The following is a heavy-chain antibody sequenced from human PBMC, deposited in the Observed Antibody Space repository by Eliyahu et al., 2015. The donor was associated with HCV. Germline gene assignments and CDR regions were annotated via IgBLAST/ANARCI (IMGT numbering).Heavy chain of an antibody. CDR1: GFTFSGSA. CDR2: IRSKANSYAX. J-gene: IGHJ4*02. Sequence: EVQLVESGGGLVQPGGSLKLSCAASGFTFSGSAMHWVRQTSGKGLEWVGRIRSKANSYAXAXAASVKGRFTISRDDSKNTAYLQMNSLKTEDTAVYYCTRSSSWYKDCFDYWGQGTLVTVSS. D-gene: IGHD6-13*01. CDR3: TRSSSWYKDCFDY. V-gene: IGHV3-73*01.